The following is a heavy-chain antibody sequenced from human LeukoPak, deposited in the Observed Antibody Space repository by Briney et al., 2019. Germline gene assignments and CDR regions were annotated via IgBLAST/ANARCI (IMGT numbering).Heavy chain of an antibody. CDR1: GYTFTSYG. D-gene: IGHD3-10*01. CDR3: ARDFYGSGSYDENDY. J-gene: IGHJ4*02. CDR2: ISAYNGNT. Sequence: GASVKVSCKASGYTFTSYGISWVRQAPGQGLEWMGCISAYNGNTNYAQKLQGRVTMTTDTSTSTAYMELRSLRSDDTAVYYCARDFYGSGSYDENDYWGQGTLVTVSS. V-gene: IGHV1-18*04.